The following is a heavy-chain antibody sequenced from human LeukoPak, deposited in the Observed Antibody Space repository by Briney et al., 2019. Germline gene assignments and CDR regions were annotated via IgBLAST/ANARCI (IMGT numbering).Heavy chain of an antibody. J-gene: IGHJ4*02. V-gene: IGHV3-21*01. D-gene: IGHD5-12*01. CDR1: GFTVSSNY. CDR3: ARDRDIVATTYNYFDY. Sequence: PGGSLRLSCAASGFTVSSNYMSWVRQAPGKGLEWASSISSSSSYIYYADSVKGRFTISRDNAKNSLYLQMNSLRAEDTAVYYCARDRDIVATTYNYFDYWGQGTLVTVSS. CDR2: ISSSSSYI.